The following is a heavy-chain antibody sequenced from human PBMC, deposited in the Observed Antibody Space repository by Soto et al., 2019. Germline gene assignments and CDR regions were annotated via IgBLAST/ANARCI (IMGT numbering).Heavy chain of an antibody. Sequence: QVQLVQSGAEVKKPGSSVKVSCKASGGTFSSYAISWVRQAPGQGLEWMGGIIPIFGTANYAQEFQGRVTITADESTSTAYMELSSLRSEDTAVYYCASGHDYGDLYTWGSWGQGSLVTVSS. J-gene: IGHJ5*02. CDR2: IIPIFGTA. V-gene: IGHV1-69*01. CDR3: ASGHDYGDLYTWGS. CDR1: GGTFSSYA. D-gene: IGHD4-17*01.